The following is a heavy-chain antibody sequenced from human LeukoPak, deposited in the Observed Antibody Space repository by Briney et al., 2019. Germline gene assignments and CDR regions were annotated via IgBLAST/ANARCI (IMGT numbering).Heavy chain of an antibody. CDR3: ARAGHCSGGSCYFSPFAFDI. CDR2: IYHSGST. V-gene: IGHV4-30-2*01. D-gene: IGHD2-15*01. J-gene: IGHJ3*02. Sequence: SSQTLSLTCAVSGGSISSGGYSWSWIRQPPGKGLEWIGYIYHSGSTYYNPSLKSRVTVSVDRSKNQFSLKLSSVTAADTAVYYCARAGHCSGGSCYFSPFAFDIWGQGTMVTVSS. CDR1: GGSISSGGYS.